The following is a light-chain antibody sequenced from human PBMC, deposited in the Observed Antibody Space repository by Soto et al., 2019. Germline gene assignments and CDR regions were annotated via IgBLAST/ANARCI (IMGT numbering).Light chain of an antibody. J-gene: IGKJ5*01. V-gene: IGKV1-5*01. CDR3: QQLHSHSYT. CDR1: QSFRSW. CDR2: DAS. Sequence: DIQMTQSPATLSASLGDRVTITCRASQSFRSWLAWYQQKPGTAPKLLIFDASRLESGVPSRFSGSGSGTEFTLTISGLQPEDFATYYCQQLHSHSYTFGQGTRLEI.